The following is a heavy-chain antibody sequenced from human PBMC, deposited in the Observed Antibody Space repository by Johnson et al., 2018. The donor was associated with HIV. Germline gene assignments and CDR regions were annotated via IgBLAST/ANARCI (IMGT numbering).Heavy chain of an antibody. Sequence: QVQLVESGVGVVQPGRSLRLSCAASGFTFSSYGMHWVRQAPGKGLEWVAVIWYDGTNKYYADSVKGRFTISRENGKNSLYIQMNSLRAGDTAVYYCARACRDGYTCDVFDVWGQGKRVNVSS. J-gene: IGHJ3*01. CDR2: IWYDGTNK. V-gene: IGHV3-33*01. CDR3: ARACRDGYTCDVFDV. D-gene: IGHD5-24*01. CDR1: GFTFSSYG.